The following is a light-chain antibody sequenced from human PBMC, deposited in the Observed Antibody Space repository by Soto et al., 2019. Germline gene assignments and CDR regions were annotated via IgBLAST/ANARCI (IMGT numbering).Light chain of an antibody. V-gene: IGKV3-20*01. CDR3: QQYGSSPT. J-gene: IGKJ5*01. CDR1: QSVSSSY. Sequence: EIVLTQSPGTLSLSPGERATLSCRASQSVSSSYLAWYQQKPGQAPMLLIYGASSRATGIPDRFSGSGSGTDFTLTISRLEPEDVAVYYCQQYGSSPTFGQGTRLEIK. CDR2: GAS.